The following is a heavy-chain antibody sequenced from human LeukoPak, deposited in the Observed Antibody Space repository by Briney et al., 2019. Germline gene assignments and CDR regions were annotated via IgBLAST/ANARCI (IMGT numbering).Heavy chain of an antibody. CDR1: GFTFTSYS. J-gene: IGHJ6*02. Sequence: GGSLRLSCAASGFTFTSYSMNWVRQAPGKGLEWVSTISGGGGSTYYADSVKGRFTISRDNSKNTLYLQMNSLRAEDTAVYYCARDISGWYSGGYFRMDVWGQGTTVTVSS. V-gene: IGHV3-23*01. CDR2: ISGGGGST. D-gene: IGHD6-19*01. CDR3: ARDISGWYSGGYFRMDV.